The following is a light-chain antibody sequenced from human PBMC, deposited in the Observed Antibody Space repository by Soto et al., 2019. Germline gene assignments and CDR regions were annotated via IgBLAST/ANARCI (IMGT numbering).Light chain of an antibody. Sequence: EIQMTQSPATLSVSPGGRATLSCRASQSISDTLAWYQQKPGQAPRLLIHGASTRATGFPARFSGSGSGTDFTLTISSLQSEDFAVYYCQQCNNWPWTFGQGTKVDIK. J-gene: IGKJ1*01. CDR3: QQCNNWPWT. CDR1: QSISDT. V-gene: IGKV3-15*01. CDR2: GAS.